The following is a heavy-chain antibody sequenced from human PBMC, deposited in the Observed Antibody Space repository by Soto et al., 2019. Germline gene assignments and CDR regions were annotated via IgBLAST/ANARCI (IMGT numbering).Heavy chain of an antibody. V-gene: IGHV3-13*01. CDR2: IGTAGDT. CDR1: GFTFSSYD. J-gene: IGHJ3*02. CDR3: ARGGFYDSSGYWAHNAFDI. D-gene: IGHD3-22*01. Sequence: GGSLRLSCAASGFTFSSYDMHWVRQDTGKGLEWVSAIGTAGDTYYPGSVKGRFTISRENAKNSLYLQMNSLRAEDTAVYYCARGGFYDSSGYWAHNAFDIWGQGAMVTVSS.